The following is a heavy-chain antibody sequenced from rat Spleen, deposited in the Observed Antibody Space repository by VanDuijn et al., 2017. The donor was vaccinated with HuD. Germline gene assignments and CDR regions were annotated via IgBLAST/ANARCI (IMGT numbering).Heavy chain of an antibody. D-gene: IGHD1-2*01. V-gene: IGHV5-58*01. CDR3: AKGGYYSSYSPFDY. CDR1: GFTFSNNW. J-gene: IGHJ2*01. CDR2: ITPDGGIT. Sequence: EVQLVESGGGLVQPGSPLKLSCAASGFTFSNNWLNWIRQAPGKGLEWVASITPDGGITYYLDSVKGRFTISRDNAENTVYLQMNSLRSEDTATYYCAKGGYYSSYSPFDYWGQGVMVTVSS.